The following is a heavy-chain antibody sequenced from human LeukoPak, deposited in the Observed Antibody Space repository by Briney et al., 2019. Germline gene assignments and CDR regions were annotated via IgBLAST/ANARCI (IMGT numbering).Heavy chain of an antibody. CDR1: GFTFSSYW. D-gene: IGHD3-10*01. Sequence: GGSLRLSCAASGFTFSSYWMTWDRQAPGKGLEWVGRIQSQTDGGTTDYAAPVKGRFTISRDDSKNTLYLQMNSLKTEDTGVYYCATDLPQGRYYWYFDLWGRGTLVTVSS. CDR3: ATDLPQGRYYWYFDL. V-gene: IGHV3-15*01. J-gene: IGHJ2*01. CDR2: IQSQTDGGTT.